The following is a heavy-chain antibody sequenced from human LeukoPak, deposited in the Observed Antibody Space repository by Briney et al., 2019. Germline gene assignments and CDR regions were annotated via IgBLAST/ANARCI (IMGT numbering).Heavy chain of an antibody. CDR3: ARDLGGYCSSTSCYGVDP. CDR2: IIPIFGTA. D-gene: IGHD2-2*01. Sequence: ASVKVSCKASGGTFSSYAISWVRQAPGQGLEWMGGIIPIFGTANYAQKFQGRVTITADESTSTAYMELSSLRSEDTAVYYCARDLGGYCSSTSCYGVDPWGQGTLVTVSS. V-gene: IGHV1-69*13. J-gene: IGHJ5*02. CDR1: GGTFSSYA.